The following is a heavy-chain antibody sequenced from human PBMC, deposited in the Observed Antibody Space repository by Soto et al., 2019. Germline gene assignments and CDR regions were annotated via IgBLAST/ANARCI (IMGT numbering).Heavy chain of an antibody. Sequence: QVQLVQSGAEEKKPGASVKVSCKASGYTFTSYAMHWVRQAPGQRLEWMGWINAGNGNTKYSQKFQGRVTITRDTSAIPPSSQLSTLRAADKAVYYCAIAVAVPAAIDYWGQGTLVTVSS. V-gene: IGHV1-3*05. J-gene: IGHJ4*02. CDR3: AIAVAVPAAIDY. CDR2: INAGNGNT. CDR1: GYTFTSYA. D-gene: IGHD2-21*01.